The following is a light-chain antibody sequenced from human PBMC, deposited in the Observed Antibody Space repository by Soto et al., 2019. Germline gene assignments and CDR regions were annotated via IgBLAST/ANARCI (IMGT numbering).Light chain of an antibody. CDR2: SNN. V-gene: IGLV1-47*02. Sequence: QSVLTQPPSASGTPGQRVSFSCSGSSSNIGSNYVYWYQQLPGTAPKLLIYSNNQRPSGAADRFSGSKSGTSASLAISGLRSEDEADDYCAAWDDSLSGWVFGGGTKLTVL. CDR3: AAWDDSLSGWV. CDR1: SSNIGSNY. J-gene: IGLJ3*02.